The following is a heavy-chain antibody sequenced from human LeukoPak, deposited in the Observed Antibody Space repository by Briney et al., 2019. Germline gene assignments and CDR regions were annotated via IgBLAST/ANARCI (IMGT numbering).Heavy chain of an antibody. V-gene: IGHV3-30*18. CDR1: GFTFSSYG. CDR3: AKDRGGSYLDY. J-gene: IGHJ4*02. Sequence: GGSLRLSCAASGFTFSSYGMHWVRQAPGKGLEWVAVISYDGSNKNYADSVKGRFTISRDNSKNTLYLQMNSLRAEDTAVYYCAKDRGGSYLDYWGQGTLVTVSS. D-gene: IGHD1-26*01. CDR2: ISYDGSNK.